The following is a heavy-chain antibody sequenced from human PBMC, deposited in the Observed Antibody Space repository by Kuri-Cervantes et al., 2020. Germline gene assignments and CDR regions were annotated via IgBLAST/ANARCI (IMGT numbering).Heavy chain of an antibody. CDR2: ISSSSSYI. CDR3: ARDQPGHRY. J-gene: IGHJ4*02. D-gene: IGHD2-2*01. V-gene: IGHV3-21*01. Sequence: LSLTCSASGFTFSSYSMNWVRQAPGKGLEWVSSISSSSSYIYYADSVKGRFTISRDNAKNSLYLQMNSLRAEDTAVYYCARDQPGHRYWGQGTLVTVSS. CDR1: GFTFSSYS.